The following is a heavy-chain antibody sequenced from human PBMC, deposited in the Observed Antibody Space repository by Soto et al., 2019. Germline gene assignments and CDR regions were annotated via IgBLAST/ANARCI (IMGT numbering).Heavy chain of an antibody. Sequence: EVQLVDSGGGMVQPGGSLRVSCAASGFTLRSYSMHWVRQAPGKGLEWVSYISGSGGTIYYADSVKGRFTISRDNAKNSLSVKMNSRRDEDTAVYFCAREAGGRSSCWSYCFDFWGQGTRVTVSS. V-gene: IGHV3-48*02. D-gene: IGHD6-19*01. CDR3: AREAGGRSSCWSYCFDF. J-gene: IGHJ4*02. CDR2: ISGSGGTI. CDR1: GFTLRSYS.